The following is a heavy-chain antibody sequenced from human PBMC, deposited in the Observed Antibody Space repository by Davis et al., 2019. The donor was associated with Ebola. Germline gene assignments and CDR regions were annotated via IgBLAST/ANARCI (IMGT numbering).Heavy chain of an antibody. CDR2: IIPIFGTA. CDR3: AREVVVAATLYYGMDV. D-gene: IGHD2-15*01. V-gene: IGHV1-69*05. CDR1: GGTFSSYA. J-gene: IGHJ6*02. Sequence: SVKVSCKASGGTFSSYAISWVRQAPGQGLEWMGGIIPIFGTANYAQKFQGRVTMTRNTSISTAYMELSSLRSEDTAVYYCAREVVVAATLYYGMDVWGQGTTVTVSS.